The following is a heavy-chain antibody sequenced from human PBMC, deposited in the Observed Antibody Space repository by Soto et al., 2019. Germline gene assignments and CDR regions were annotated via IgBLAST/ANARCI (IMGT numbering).Heavy chain of an antibody. CDR2: ISYDGSNK. CDR3: AKDGAGDGYKYYFDY. D-gene: IGHD5-12*01. J-gene: IGHJ4*02. V-gene: IGHV3-30*18. Sequence: PGGSLRLSCAASGFTFSSYGMHWVRQAPGKGLEWVAVISYDGSNKYYADSGKGRFTISRDNSKNTLYLQMNSLRAEDTAVYYCAKDGAGDGYKYYFDYWGQGTLVTVSS. CDR1: GFTFSSYG.